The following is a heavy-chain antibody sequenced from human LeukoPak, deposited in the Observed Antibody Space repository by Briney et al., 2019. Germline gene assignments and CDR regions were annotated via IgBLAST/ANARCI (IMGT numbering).Heavy chain of an antibody. CDR3: ARTGTSHY. CDR1: GFTFSTYW. Sequence: GGSLRLSCAASGFTFSTYWMSWVRQAPGKGLEWVANINQNGGEKYYVDSVKGRFTISRDNPKNSLYLQVNNLRADDTAVYYCARTGTSHYWGQGTLVTVSS. J-gene: IGHJ4*02. V-gene: IGHV3-7*04. D-gene: IGHD1-1*01. CDR2: INQNGGEK.